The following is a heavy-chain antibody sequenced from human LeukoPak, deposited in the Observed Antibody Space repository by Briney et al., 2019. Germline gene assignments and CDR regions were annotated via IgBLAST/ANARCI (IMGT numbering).Heavy chain of an antibody. D-gene: IGHD3-10*01. V-gene: IGHV4-61*02. CDR3: ARQTFGVLYFDS. Sequence: SATLPLTCIVSGGSISRGSYYWNWIRQPAGKGLEWMGRIYNSGTTNYNPSLKSRVTISTDMSKNEVSLKLSSVTAADTAVYYCARQTFGVLYFDSWGQGTRVIVSS. CDR2: IYNSGTT. CDR1: GGSISRGSYY. J-gene: IGHJ4*02.